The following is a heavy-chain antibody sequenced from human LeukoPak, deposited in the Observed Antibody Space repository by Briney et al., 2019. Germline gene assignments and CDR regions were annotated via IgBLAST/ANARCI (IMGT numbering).Heavy chain of an antibody. CDR1: GITFSSYA. Sequence: GGTLRLSCAASGITFSSYAMSWVRQAPGKGLEWVSTIGGTGVRTYYADSVKGRFTISRDNSKNTLYLQINSLRAEDTAVYFCAKDRLGGPYFFHYWGQGTLVTVSS. V-gene: IGHV3-23*01. D-gene: IGHD3-16*01. CDR2: IGGTGVRT. J-gene: IGHJ4*02. CDR3: AKDRLGGPYFFHY.